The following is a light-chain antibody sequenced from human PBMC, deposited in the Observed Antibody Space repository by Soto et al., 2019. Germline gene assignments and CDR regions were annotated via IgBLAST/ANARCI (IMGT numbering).Light chain of an antibody. CDR3: SSYTTSTPYV. CDR1: SSDVGDYNY. CDR2: DVS. V-gene: IGLV2-14*01. Sequence: QSALTQPASVSGSPGQSITISCTGTSSDVGDYNYVSWYQLYPGKAPKLMIYDVSYRPSGVSGRFSGSKSGNTASLTISGVQDEDEADYYCSSYTTSTPYVFGTGTKLTVL. J-gene: IGLJ1*01.